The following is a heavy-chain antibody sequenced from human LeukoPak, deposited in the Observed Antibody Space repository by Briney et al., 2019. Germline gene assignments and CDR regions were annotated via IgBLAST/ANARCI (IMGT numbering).Heavy chain of an antibody. CDR1: GGSFSGYY. CDR2: IYYSGST. D-gene: IGHD1-26*01. J-gene: IGHJ3*02. CDR3: ARAGRWEGRPHAFDI. V-gene: IGHV4-34*01. Sequence: PSETLSLTCAVYGGSFSGYYWSWIRQPPGKGLEWIGSIYYSGSTYYNPSLKSRVTISVDTSKNQFSLKLSSVTAADTAVYYCARAGRWEGRPHAFDIWGQGTMVAVSS.